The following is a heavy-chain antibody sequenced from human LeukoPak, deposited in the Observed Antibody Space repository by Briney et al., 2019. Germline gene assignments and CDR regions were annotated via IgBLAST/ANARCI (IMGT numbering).Heavy chain of an antibody. J-gene: IGHJ4*02. D-gene: IGHD2-15*01. Sequence: GGSLRLSCAASEFTFSSYAMSWVRQAPGKGLEWVSAISGSGGSTYYADSVKGRFTISRDNSKNTLYLQMNSLRAEDTAVYYRATTPDIVVVVAATSDYWGQGTLVTVSS. CDR2: ISGSGGST. CDR1: EFTFSSYA. CDR3: ATTPDIVVVVAATSDY. V-gene: IGHV3-23*01.